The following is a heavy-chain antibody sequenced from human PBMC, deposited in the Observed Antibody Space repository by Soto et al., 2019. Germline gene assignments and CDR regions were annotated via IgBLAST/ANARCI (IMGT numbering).Heavy chain of an antibody. CDR2: IYYSGST. Sequence: QVQLQESGPGLVKPSQTLSLTCTVSGGSISSGGYYWSWIRQHPGKGLEWIGYIYYSGSTYYNPSLKRRVTISVDTSKNQFSLKLSSVTAADTAVYYCARAGDYGDYVGNCWFDPWGQGTLVTVSS. CDR1: GGSISSGGYY. CDR3: ARAGDYGDYVGNCWFDP. V-gene: IGHV4-31*03. D-gene: IGHD4-17*01. J-gene: IGHJ5*02.